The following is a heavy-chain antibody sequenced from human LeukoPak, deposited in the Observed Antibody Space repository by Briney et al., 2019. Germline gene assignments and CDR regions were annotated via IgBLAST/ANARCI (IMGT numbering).Heavy chain of an antibody. CDR3: AKDMRFDP. J-gene: IGHJ5*02. Sequence: GGSLRLSCAASGFTFSDYHMNWIRQAPGKGLEWISYISSSGGTIYYADSVKGRFTISRDNAKNSLYLQMNSLRAEDTAVYYCAKDMRFDPWGQGTLVTVSS. V-gene: IGHV3-11*04. CDR2: ISSSGGTI. CDR1: GFTFSDYH. D-gene: IGHD3-16*01.